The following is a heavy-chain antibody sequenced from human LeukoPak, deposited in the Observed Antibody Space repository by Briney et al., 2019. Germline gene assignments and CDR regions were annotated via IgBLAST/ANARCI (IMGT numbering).Heavy chain of an antibody. CDR2: MFGSGSP. CDR1: GDSMNNYY. D-gene: IGHD6-13*01. V-gene: IGHV4-4*07. Sequence: SETLSFTCTVSGDSMNNYYWIWVRQPAGRGLEWIGRMFGSGSPDYNPSLKSRLTMSVDTSKNQFSLKLSSVTAADTAVYYCARAHRGVSKAGTKTIEQRAFDIWGQGTMVTVSS. CDR3: ARAHRGVSKAGTKTIEQRAFDI. J-gene: IGHJ3*02.